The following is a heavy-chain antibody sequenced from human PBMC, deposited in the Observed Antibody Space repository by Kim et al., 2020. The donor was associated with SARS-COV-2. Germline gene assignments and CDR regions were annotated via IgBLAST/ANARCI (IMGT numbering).Heavy chain of an antibody. V-gene: IGHV3-53*04. J-gene: IGHJ4*02. Sequence: ADSVEGRFTISRHNSKNTLYLQMNSLRAEDTAVYYCARGNSSGYSYYFDYWGQGTLVTVSS. CDR3: ARGNSSGYSYYFDY. D-gene: IGHD3-22*01.